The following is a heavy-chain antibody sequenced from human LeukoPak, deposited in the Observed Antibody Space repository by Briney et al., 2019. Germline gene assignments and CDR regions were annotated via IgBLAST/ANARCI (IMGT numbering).Heavy chain of an antibody. J-gene: IGHJ3*02. D-gene: IGHD2-8*01. CDR3: ARNGVSDALDI. Sequence: PSETLSLTCTVSGGSISSYYWSWIRQPPGKELEWIGYMYYSGSTNYNPSLKSRVTISVDTSQDQFSLKLSSVTAADTAIYYCARNGVSDALDIWGQGTMVTVSS. V-gene: IGHV4-59*01. CDR1: GGSISSYY. CDR2: MYYSGST.